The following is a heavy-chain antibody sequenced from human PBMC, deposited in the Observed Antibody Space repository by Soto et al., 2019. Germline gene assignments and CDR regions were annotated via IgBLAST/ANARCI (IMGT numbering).Heavy chain of an antibody. V-gene: IGHV3-64*01. J-gene: IGHJ4*02. CDR2: ISSNGGIT. Sequence: EVPLVESGGGLVQPGGSLRLSCAASGFTFSSYDMHWVRLAPGKGLEYISAISSNGGITYYANSVKGRFTISRDNSKNMMYLQMGSLRAEDMAVYYCVRDTSFDYWGQGTLVTVSS. CDR3: VRDTSFDY. D-gene: IGHD3-16*01. CDR1: GFTFSSYD.